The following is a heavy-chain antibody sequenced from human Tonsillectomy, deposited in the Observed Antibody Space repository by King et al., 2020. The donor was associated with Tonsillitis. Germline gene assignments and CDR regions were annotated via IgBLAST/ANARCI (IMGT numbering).Heavy chain of an antibody. CDR3: ASEFCGDDCHNYYYYGRDC. CDR1: GYSFTTSY. J-gene: IGHJ6*02. CDR2: INPSGGST. D-gene: IGHD2-21*02. V-gene: IGHV1-46*01. Sequence: QLVQSGAEVKKPGASVKISCKASGYSFTTSYMHWVRQAPGQGLEWMGLINPSGGSTNYAQKFQGRVTMTRDASTSTDYMDLSSLRVEDTAVYYCASEFCGDDCHNYYYYGRDCWGQGTTVTVSS.